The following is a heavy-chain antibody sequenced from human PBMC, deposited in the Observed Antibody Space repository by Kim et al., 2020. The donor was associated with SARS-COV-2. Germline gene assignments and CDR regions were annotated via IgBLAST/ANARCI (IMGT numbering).Heavy chain of an antibody. J-gene: IGHJ5*02. CDR2: INSDGSST. V-gene: IGHV3-74*01. CDR1: GFTFSSYW. CDR3: ARDKAELRFLEWLPNNSGNWFDP. D-gene: IGHD3-3*01. Sequence: GGSLRLSCAASGFTFSSYWMHWVRQAPGKGLVWVSRINSDGSSTSYADSVKGRFTISRDNAKNTLYLQMNSLRAEDTAVYYCARDKAELRFLEWLPNNSGNWFDPWGQGTLVTVSS.